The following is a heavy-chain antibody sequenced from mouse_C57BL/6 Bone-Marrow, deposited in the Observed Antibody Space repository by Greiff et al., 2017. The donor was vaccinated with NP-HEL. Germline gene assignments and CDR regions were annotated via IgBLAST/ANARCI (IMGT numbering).Heavy chain of an antibody. V-gene: IGHV1-18*01. D-gene: IGHD1-1*01. CDR2: INPNNGGT. CDR3: ARRVTTVVARAMDY. Sequence: EVQLQESGPELVKPGASVKIPCKASGYTFTDYNMDWVKQSHGKSLEWIGDINPNNGGTIYNQKFKGKATLTVDKSSSTAYMELRSLTSEDTAVYYCARRVTTVVARAMDYWGQGTSVTVSS. CDR1: GYTFTDYN. J-gene: IGHJ4*01.